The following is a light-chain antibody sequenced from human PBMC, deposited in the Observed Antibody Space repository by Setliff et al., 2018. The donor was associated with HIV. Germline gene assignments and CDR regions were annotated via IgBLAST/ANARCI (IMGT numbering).Light chain of an antibody. CDR3: QSYDSSLSGYV. V-gene: IGLV1-40*01. CDR1: SSNIGAGYD. Sequence: QSALTQPPSVSGAPGQRVTISCTGSSSNIGAGYDVHWYQQLPGTAPKLLIYGNNNRPSGVPDRFSGSKSGTSASLAITGLQAEDEADYYCQSYDSSLSGYVFGTGTKVT. J-gene: IGLJ1*01. CDR2: GNN.